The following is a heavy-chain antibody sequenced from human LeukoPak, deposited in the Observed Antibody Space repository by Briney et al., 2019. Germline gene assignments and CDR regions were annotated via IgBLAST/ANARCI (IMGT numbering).Heavy chain of an antibody. J-gene: IGHJ5*02. CDR2: ISGRGGST. D-gene: IGHD6-13*01. V-gene: IGHV3-23*01. CDR3: AKSGYSSSWSNAAVYNWFDP. Sequence: GGSLRLSCAASGFNFSSYGMNWVRQAPGKGLEWVSGISGRGGSTYYADSVRGRFTISRDKSKNTLYLQMNSLRAEDTAVYYCAKSGYSSSWSNAAVYNWFDPWGQGTLVTVSS. CDR1: GFNFSSYG.